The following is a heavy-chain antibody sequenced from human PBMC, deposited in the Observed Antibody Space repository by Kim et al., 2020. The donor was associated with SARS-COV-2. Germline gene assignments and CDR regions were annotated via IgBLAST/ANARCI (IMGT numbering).Heavy chain of an antibody. CDR1: GGTFSSYA. D-gene: IGHD2-15*01. Sequence: SVKVSCKASGGTFSSYAISWVRQAPGQGLEWMGGIIPIFGTANYAQKLQGRVTITADESTSTAYMELSSLRSEDTAVYYCARVGPWCSGGSCYSSFDYWGQRTLVTVSS. CDR3: ARVGPWCSGGSCYSSFDY. CDR2: IIPIFGTA. V-gene: IGHV1-69*13. J-gene: IGHJ4*02.